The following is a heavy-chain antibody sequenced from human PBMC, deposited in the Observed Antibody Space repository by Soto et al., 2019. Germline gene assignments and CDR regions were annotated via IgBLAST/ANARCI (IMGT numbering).Heavy chain of an antibody. J-gene: IGHJ4*02. CDR3: ARGLSAGKGSPPDF. Sequence: GGSLRLSCAASGFTFSSFAMSWVRQAPGKGLDWVSAISGSGGSTYSADSVKGRFTISRDNSKNTLYLQMSSLRAEDTAVYYCARGLSAGKGSPPDFWGQGSLVTVSS. CDR1: GFTFSSFA. CDR2: ISGSGGST. V-gene: IGHV3-23*01. D-gene: IGHD6-13*01.